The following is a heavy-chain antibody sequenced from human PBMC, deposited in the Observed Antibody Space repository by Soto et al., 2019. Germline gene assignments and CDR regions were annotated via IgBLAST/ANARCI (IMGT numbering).Heavy chain of an antibody. Sequence: ASVKVSCKASGYRFTAYYMYWVRQAPGRGLEWMGWIKPSSGGTKYAQKFQGRVTMTRDTSISTAYMELSRLRSDDTAVYYCARADYDVLTGYYTSSYYFDYWGQGTLVTVSS. CDR2: IKPSSGGT. V-gene: IGHV1-2*02. J-gene: IGHJ4*02. CDR1: GYRFTAYY. CDR3: ARADYDVLTGYYTSSYYFDY. D-gene: IGHD3-9*01.